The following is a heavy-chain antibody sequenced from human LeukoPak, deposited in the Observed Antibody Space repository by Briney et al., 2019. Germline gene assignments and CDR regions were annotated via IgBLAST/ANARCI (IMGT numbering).Heavy chain of an antibody. CDR1: GFTFSGSA. V-gene: IGHV3-73*01. Sequence: GGSLKLSCAASGFTFSGSAMHWVRQASGKGLEWVGRIRSKANSYATAYAASVKGRFTISRDDPKNTAYLQMNSLKTEDTAVYYCTSLYCSSTSCSPSYGMDVWGKGTTVTVSS. J-gene: IGHJ6*04. CDR2: IRSKANSYAT. CDR3: TSLYCSSTSCSPSYGMDV. D-gene: IGHD2-2*01.